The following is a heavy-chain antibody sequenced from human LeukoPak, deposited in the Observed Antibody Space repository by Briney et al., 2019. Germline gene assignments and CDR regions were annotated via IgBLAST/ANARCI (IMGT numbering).Heavy chain of an antibody. V-gene: IGHV1-18*01. CDR2: ISAYNGNT. Sequence: ASVKVSCKASGYTFTSYGISWVRQAPGQGLEWMGWISAYNGNTNYAQKFQGRVTMTEDTSTDTAYMELSSLRSEDTAVYYCATRGYAGALDYWGQGTLVTVSS. CDR3: ATRGYAGALDY. D-gene: IGHD5-12*01. CDR1: GYTFTSYG. J-gene: IGHJ4*02.